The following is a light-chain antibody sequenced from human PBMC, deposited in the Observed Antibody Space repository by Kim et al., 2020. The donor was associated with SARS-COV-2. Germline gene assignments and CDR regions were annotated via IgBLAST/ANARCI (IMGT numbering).Light chain of an antibody. CDR1: QSFSINY. J-gene: IGKJ1*01. CDR3: QQYSSSPAT. CDR2: GAS. V-gene: IGKV3-20*01. Sequence: SPGERATLSRRASQSFSINYLAWYQQKPGQAPRLLIYGASSRATGIPDRFSGSGSGTDFTLTITRLEPEDFAVYYCQQYSSSPATFGQGTKVDIK.